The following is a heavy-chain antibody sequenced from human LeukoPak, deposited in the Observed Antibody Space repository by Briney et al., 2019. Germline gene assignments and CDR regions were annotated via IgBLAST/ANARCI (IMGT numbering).Heavy chain of an antibody. Sequence: SETLSLTCAVYGGSFSGYYWSWIRQPPGKGLEWIGEINHSGSTNYNPSLKSRVAISVDTSKNQFSLKLSSVTAADTAVYYCARGRLVAGPYYYYYYYMDVWGKGTTVTVSS. V-gene: IGHV4-34*01. D-gene: IGHD6-19*01. CDR2: INHSGST. CDR3: ARGRLVAGPYYYYYYYMDV. J-gene: IGHJ6*03. CDR1: GGSFSGYY.